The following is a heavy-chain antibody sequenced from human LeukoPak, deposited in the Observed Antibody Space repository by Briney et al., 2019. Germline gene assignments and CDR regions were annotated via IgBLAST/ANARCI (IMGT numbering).Heavy chain of an antibody. D-gene: IGHD2-2*01. J-gene: IGHJ4*02. CDR2: IWYDGSKK. CDR1: GFTFTDYG. V-gene: IGHV3-33*01. CDR3: ARDLCSTTSCLDY. Sequence: GGSLRLSCAASGFTFTDYGMFWVRQAPGKGLEWVAVIWYDGSKKYYVDSVKGRFTISREDSENTLYLQMNSLRAEDTAVYYCARDLCSTTSCLDYWGQGTLVTVSS.